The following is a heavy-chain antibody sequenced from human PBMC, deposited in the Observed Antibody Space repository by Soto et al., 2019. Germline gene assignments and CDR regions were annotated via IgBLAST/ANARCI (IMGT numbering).Heavy chain of an antibody. J-gene: IGHJ4*02. V-gene: IGHV4-39*01. CDR3: ACPTVTTLDY. D-gene: IGHD4-17*01. CDR2: IYYSGST. CDR1: GGSISSSSYY. Sequence: SETLSLTCTVSGGSISSSSYYWGWIRQPPGKGLEWIGSIYYSGSTYYNPSLKSRVTISVDTSKNQFSLKLSSVTAADTAVYYCACPTVTTLDYWGQGTLVTVSS.